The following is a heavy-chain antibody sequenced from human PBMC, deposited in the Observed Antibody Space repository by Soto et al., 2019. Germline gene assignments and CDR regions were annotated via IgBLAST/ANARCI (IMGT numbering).Heavy chain of an antibody. D-gene: IGHD2-15*01. Sequence: SETLSLTCAVSGGSISSGGYSWSWIRQPPGKGLEWIGYIYHSGSTYYNPSLKSRVTISVDRSKNQFSLKLSSVTAADTAVYYCARVRGCSGGSCYDLWFDPWGQGTLVTVSS. J-gene: IGHJ5*02. CDR2: IYHSGST. V-gene: IGHV4-30-2*01. CDR3: ARVRGCSGGSCYDLWFDP. CDR1: GGSISSGGYS.